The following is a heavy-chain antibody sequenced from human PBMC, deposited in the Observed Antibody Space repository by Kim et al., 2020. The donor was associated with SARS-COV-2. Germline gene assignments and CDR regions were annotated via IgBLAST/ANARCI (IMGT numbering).Heavy chain of an antibody. CDR2: ISYDGSNK. CDR1: GFTFSSYA. D-gene: IGHD3-10*01. J-gene: IGHJ6*02. CDR3: ARDPAGITMVQGVTSGLYYYYGMDV. Sequence: GGSLRLSCAASGFTFSSYAMHWVRQAPGKGLEWVAVISYDGSNKYYVDSVKGRFTISRDNSKNTLYLQMNSLRAEDTAVYYCARDPAGITMVQGVTSGLYYYYGMDVWGQGTTVTVSS. V-gene: IGHV3-30*04.